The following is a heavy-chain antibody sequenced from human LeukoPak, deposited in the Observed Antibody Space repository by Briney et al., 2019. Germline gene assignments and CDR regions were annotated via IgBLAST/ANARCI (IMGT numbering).Heavy chain of an antibody. V-gene: IGHV3-21*01. CDR1: GFTFSSYS. J-gene: IGHJ4*02. CDR2: ISSSRSYI. CDR3: AREYCSGGSCYLADY. Sequence: GGSLRLSCAASGFTFSSYSMNWVRQAPGKGLEWVSSISSSRSYIYYAHSVKGRFTISRDNAKNSLYLQMDSLRAEDTAVYYCAREYCSGGSCYLADYWGQGTLVTVSS. D-gene: IGHD2-15*01.